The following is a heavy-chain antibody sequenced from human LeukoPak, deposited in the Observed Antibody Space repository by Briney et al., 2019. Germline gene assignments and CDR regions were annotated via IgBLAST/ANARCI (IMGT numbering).Heavy chain of an antibody. CDR2: INPNSGGT. V-gene: IGHV1-2*04. Sequence: ASVKVSCKASGYTFTGYYMHWVRQAPGQGLEWMGWINPNSGGTNYAQKFQGWVTMTRDTSISTAYMELSRLRSDDTAVYYCARDLGATSDFPKNAFDIWGQGTMVTVSS. CDR3: ARDLGATSDFPKNAFDI. D-gene: IGHD1-26*01. CDR1: GYTFTGYY. J-gene: IGHJ3*02.